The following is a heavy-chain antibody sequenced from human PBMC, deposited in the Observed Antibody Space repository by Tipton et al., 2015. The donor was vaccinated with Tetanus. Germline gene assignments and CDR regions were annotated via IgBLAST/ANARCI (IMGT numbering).Heavy chain of an antibody. V-gene: IGHV4-39*02. J-gene: IGHJ3*02. Sequence: TLSLTCTVSGGSISSTSYYWAWIRQPPGKGLEWIGTMYNSGATYYNPSLKGLVTISGDTSKHLFSLTSVTASDTAVYYCARPEASGRARGFDIWGQGTKVTVSP. CDR2: MYNSGAT. D-gene: IGHD3-10*01. CDR3: ARPEASGRARGFDI. CDR1: GGSISSTSYY.